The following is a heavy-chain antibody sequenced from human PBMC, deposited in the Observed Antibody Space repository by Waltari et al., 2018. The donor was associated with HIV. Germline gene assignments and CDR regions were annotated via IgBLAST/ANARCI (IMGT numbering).Heavy chain of an antibody. CDR1: GSTFTRYY. J-gene: IGHJ4*02. V-gene: IGHV1-46*01. Sequence: QVQLVQSGAEVKKPGASVKVSCKASGSTFTRYYMHWVRQAPGQGLEWRGVINPSGERTVYEQKFQGRVTMTRDASTSTVYMVLSTLRSEDTAVYYCARGFSGFDYWGQGTLITVSS. CDR2: INPSGERT. CDR3: ARGFSGFDY.